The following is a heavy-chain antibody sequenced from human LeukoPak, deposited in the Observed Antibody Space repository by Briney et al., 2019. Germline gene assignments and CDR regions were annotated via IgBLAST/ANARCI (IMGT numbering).Heavy chain of an antibody. CDR1: GFTFSSYS. Sequence: PGGSLRLSCAASGFTFSSYSMNWVRQAPGKGLEWVSSISSSSSYIYYADSVRGRFTISRDNAKNSLYLQMNSLRAEDTAVYYCARDEYDILTGYRYWGQGTLVTVSS. D-gene: IGHD3-9*01. J-gene: IGHJ4*02. CDR2: ISSSSSYI. CDR3: ARDEYDILTGYRY. V-gene: IGHV3-21*01.